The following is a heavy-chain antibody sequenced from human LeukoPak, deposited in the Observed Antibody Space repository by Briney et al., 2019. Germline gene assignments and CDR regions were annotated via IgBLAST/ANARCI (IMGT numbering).Heavy chain of an antibody. CDR1: GYTFTSYG. J-gene: IGHJ5*02. D-gene: IGHD6-19*01. CDR3: ARVRGQWLDNWFDP. V-gene: IGHV1-18*01. CDR2: ISAYNGNT. Sequence: ASVKVSCKASGYTFTSYGISWVRQAPGQGLEWMGWISAYNGNTNYAQKLQGRVTMTTDTSTSTAYMELRSLRSDDTAVYYCARVRGQWLDNWFDPWGQGILVTVSS.